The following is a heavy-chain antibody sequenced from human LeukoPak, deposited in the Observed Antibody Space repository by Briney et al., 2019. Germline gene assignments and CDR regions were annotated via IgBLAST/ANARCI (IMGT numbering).Heavy chain of an antibody. Sequence: GGSLRLSCAASGFTFSSYAMSWVRQAPGKGLGWVSAISGSGGSTYYGDSVKGRFSISRDNATDSLYLPMDSLRVEDTAIYYCALDKVAWSLDPWGRGTLVTVSS. J-gene: IGHJ5*02. CDR1: GFTFSSYA. CDR2: ISGSGGST. CDR3: ALDKVAWSLDP. D-gene: IGHD2-8*02. V-gene: IGHV3-23*01.